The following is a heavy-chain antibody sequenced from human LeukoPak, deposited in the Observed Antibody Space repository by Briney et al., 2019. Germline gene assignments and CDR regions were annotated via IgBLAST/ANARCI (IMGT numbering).Heavy chain of an antibody. CDR1: GGSVSSGSYY. V-gene: IGHV4-61*01. CDR2: IYYSGST. D-gene: IGHD3-9*01. J-gene: IGHJ4*02. CDR3: ARAPRYYDILTGYQTPFDY. Sequence: PSDTLSLTCTASGGSVSSGSYYWSWIRQPPGKGLEWIGYIYYSGSTNYNPSLKSRVTISVDTSKNQFSLKLSSVTAADTAVYYCARAPRYYDILTGYQTPFDYWGQGTLVTVSS.